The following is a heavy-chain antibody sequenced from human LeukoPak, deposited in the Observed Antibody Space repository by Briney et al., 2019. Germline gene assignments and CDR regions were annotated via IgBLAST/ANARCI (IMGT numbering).Heavy chain of an antibody. CDR3: AREEDGAGNFDY. V-gene: IGHV4-59*12. D-gene: IGHD4/OR15-4a*01. Sequence: PSETLSLTCTVSGGSISSYYWSWIRQPPGKGLEWIGYIYYSGSTNYNPSLKSRVTISVDTSKNQFSLKLSSVTAADTAVYYCAREEDGAGNFDYWGQGTLVTVSS. J-gene: IGHJ4*02. CDR1: GGSISSYY. CDR2: IYYSGST.